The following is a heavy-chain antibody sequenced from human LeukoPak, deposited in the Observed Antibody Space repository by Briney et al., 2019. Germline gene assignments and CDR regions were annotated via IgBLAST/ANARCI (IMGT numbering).Heavy chain of an antibody. J-gene: IGHJ3*02. Sequence: SGGPLRLSCAASGFTFSSYSMNWVRQAPGKGLEWVSSISSSSSYIYYADSVKGRFTISRDNAKNSLYLQMNSLRAEDTAVYYCARDYYDSSGYRMGDAFDIWGQGTMVTVSS. CDR3: ARDYYDSSGYRMGDAFDI. V-gene: IGHV3-21*01. CDR2: ISSSSSYI. D-gene: IGHD3-22*01. CDR1: GFTFSSYS.